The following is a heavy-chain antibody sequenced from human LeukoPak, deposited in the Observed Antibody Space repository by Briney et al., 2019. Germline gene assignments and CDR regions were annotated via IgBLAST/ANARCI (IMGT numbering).Heavy chain of an antibody. CDR2: IYYSGST. CDR1: GGSISSGGYY. V-gene: IGHV4-31*03. D-gene: IGHD3-10*01. CDR3: ASDYGSGSQREYFQR. J-gene: IGHJ1*01. Sequence: SETLSLTCTVSGGSISSGGYYWSWIRQHPGKGLEWIGYIYYSGSTYYNPSLKSRVTISVDTSKNQFSLKLSSVTAADTAVYYCASDYGSGSQREYFQRWGQGTLVTVSS.